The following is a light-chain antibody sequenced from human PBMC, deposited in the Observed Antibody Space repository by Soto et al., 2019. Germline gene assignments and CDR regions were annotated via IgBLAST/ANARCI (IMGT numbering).Light chain of an antibody. CDR2: DAS. Sequence: PMTQSPSTLSASIGDRVTITCRASHNIHRWLAWYHQKPGMAPTLLISDASTLERGVPSRFSGSGSGTEFTLTISDVQTDDFGPYYCQYTDTYWPFGQGTKLEIK. CDR3: QYTDTYWP. J-gene: IGKJ1*01. CDR1: HNIHRW. V-gene: IGKV1-5*01.